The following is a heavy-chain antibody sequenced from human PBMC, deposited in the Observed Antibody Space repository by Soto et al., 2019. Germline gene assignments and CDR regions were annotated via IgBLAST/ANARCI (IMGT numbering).Heavy chain of an antibody. D-gene: IGHD3-3*01. CDR2: ISDSSTNT. Sequence: EVQLLESGGGLVQPGGSLRLSCAASGFTFSRFSMSWVRQAPGKGLEWVSGISDSSTNTYYADFVKGRFTISRDNSKNTLYLQMNSLRVEDTAVYFCAKGAPFWSLDWFDPWGQGTLVTVSS. CDR3: AKGAPFWSLDWFDP. J-gene: IGHJ5*02. CDR1: GFTFSRFS. V-gene: IGHV3-23*01.